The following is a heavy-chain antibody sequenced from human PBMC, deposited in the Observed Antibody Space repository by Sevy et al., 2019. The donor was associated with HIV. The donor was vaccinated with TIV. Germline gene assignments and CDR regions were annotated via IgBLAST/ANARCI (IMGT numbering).Heavy chain of an antibody. Sequence: SETLSLTCTVSGGSINSDHWNWIRQPPGKGLEWIGYVYYTGSTNYNPSLKNRVTISVDSTKNQFSLKLTSVTAAGTAVYYCARRNDFDIWGQGTMVTVSS. J-gene: IGHJ3*02. CDR2: VYYTGST. CDR3: ARRNDFDI. CDR1: GGSINSDH. V-gene: IGHV4-59*08.